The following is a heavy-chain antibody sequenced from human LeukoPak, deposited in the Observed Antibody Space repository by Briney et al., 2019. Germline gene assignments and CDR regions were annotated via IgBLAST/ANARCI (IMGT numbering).Heavy chain of an antibody. CDR1: GYTFTSYY. V-gene: IGHV1-46*01. D-gene: IGHD6-19*01. Sequence: ASVKVSCKASGYTFTSYYMHWVRQAPGQGLEWMGIINPSGGSTSYAQKFQGRVTMTRDTSTSTVYMELSSLRSEDTAVYYCARDLFVGSGWHWRYYYGMDVWGQGTTVTVSS. CDR2: INPSGGST. J-gene: IGHJ6*02. CDR3: ARDLFVGSGWHWRYYYGMDV.